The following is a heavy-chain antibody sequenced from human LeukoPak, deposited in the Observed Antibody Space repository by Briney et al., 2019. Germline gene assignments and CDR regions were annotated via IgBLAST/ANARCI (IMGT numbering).Heavy chain of an antibody. CDR3: ARGAKKGSGYFDL. CDR2: IKQDGSEK. CDR1: GFTFSSYG. J-gene: IGHJ2*01. Sequence: GSLRLSCAASGFTFSSYGMHWVRQAPGKGLEWVANIKQDGSEKYYVDSVKGRFTISRDNAKNSLYLQMNSLRAEDTAVYYCARGAKKGSGYFDLWGRGTLVTVSS. V-gene: IGHV3-7*01. D-gene: IGHD6-19*01.